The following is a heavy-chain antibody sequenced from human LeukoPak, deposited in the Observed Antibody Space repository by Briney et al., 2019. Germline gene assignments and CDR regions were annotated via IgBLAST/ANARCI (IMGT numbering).Heavy chain of an antibody. CDR3: AKGPDYYGSAYLDS. Sequence: GGSLRLSCAPSGFTFSTYAMVWGREAPGRGVECVSSISSGGSTHYADSVKGRFTISRDNSQNTLSLQMPTLRAEDTALYYCAKGPDYYGSAYLDSWGQGTLVTVSS. J-gene: IGHJ4*02. CDR2: ISSGGST. CDR1: GFTFSTYA. V-gene: IGHV3-23*01. D-gene: IGHD3-10*01.